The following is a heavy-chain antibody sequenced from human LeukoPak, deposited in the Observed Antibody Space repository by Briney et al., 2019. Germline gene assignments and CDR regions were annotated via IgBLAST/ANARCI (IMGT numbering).Heavy chain of an antibody. Sequence: SETLSLTCTVSGGSISSYYWSWIRQPPGKGLEWIGYIYYSGSTNYNPSLKSRVTISVDTSKNQFSLKLSSVTAADTAVYYCARDASGGYFDLWVRGTLVTVSS. CDR3: ARDASGGYFDL. CDR2: IYYSGST. V-gene: IGHV4-59*01. J-gene: IGHJ2*01. CDR1: GGSISSYY. D-gene: IGHD3-10*01.